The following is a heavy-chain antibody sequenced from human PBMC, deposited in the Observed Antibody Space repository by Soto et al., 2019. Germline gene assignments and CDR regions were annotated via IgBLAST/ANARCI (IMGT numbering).Heavy chain of an antibody. CDR1: GYTFTTYG. CDR3: AREYRSDAGCYGPDY. D-gene: IGHD2-2*01. Sequence: QVHLVQSGAEVEKPGASVKVSCRASGYTFTTYGISWVRQAPGQGLEWMGWITASNAETKYAQKFQGRVTMTTDTSTTTAYMELRSLTSDDTAVYYCAREYRSDAGCYGPDYWGQGTLVTVSS. J-gene: IGHJ4*02. V-gene: IGHV1-18*01. CDR2: ITASNAET.